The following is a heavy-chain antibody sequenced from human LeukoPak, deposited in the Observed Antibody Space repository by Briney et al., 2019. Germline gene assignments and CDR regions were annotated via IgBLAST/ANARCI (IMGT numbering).Heavy chain of an antibody. J-gene: IGHJ4*02. CDR2: INHDGSTA. D-gene: IGHD2-15*01. V-gene: IGHV3-74*01. CDR1: GFTFRNTW. CDR3: TIDRGYCNGGTCFPSGPADY. Sequence: GGSLRLSCAASGFTFRNTWMHWLRQAPGKGLMWVSHINHDGSTATYADSVKGRFAISRDNAKSTLFLQMNSLRAEDTGVYYCTIDRGYCNGGTCFPSGPADYWGQGTLVTVSS.